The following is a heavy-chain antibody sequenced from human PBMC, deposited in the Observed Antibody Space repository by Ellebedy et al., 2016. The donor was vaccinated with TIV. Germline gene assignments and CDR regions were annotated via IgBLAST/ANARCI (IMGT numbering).Heavy chain of an antibody. CDR1: GYTFTSYG. Sequence: AASVKVSCKASGYTFTSYGISWVRQAPGQGLEWMGWISAYNGNTNYAQKLQGRVTMTRNTSISTAFMELSSLRSEDTAVYYCARGLDYWGQGALVTVSS. CDR2: ISAYNGNT. J-gene: IGHJ4*02. CDR3: ARGLDY. V-gene: IGHV1-18*01.